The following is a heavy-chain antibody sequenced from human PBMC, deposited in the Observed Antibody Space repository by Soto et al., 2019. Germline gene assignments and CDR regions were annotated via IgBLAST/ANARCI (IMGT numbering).Heavy chain of an antibody. V-gene: IGHV1-69*01. CDR1: GGTFSSYA. Sequence: SVNVSCKASGGTFSSYAISWVRQAPGQGLDWMGGIIPIFGTANYAQKFQGRVTITADESTSTAYMELSSLRSEDTAVYYCARGGAYYDFWSGYQSGTFDYWG. D-gene: IGHD3-3*01. CDR3: ARGGAYYDFWSGYQSGTFDY. CDR2: IIPIFGTA. J-gene: IGHJ4*01.